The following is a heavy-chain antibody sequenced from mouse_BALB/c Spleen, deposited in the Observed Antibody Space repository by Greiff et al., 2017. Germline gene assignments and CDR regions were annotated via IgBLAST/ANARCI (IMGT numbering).Heavy chain of an antibody. V-gene: IGHV5-6*01. CDR2: ISSGGSYT. CDR1: GFTFSSYG. Sequence: EVKLVESGGDLVKPGGSLKLSCAASGFTFSSYGMSWVRQTPDKRLEWVATISSGGSYTYYPDSVKGRFTISRDNAKNTLYLQMSSLKSEDTAMYYCARQLYDGYYLDDWGQGTTRTVSS. CDR3: ARQLYDGYYLDD. D-gene: IGHD2-3*01. J-gene: IGHJ2*01.